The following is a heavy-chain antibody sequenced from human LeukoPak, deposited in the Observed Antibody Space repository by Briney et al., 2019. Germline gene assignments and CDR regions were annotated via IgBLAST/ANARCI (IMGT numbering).Heavy chain of an antibody. Sequence: PGESLKISCKGSGYNFTNYWIGWVRQMPGKGLDWMGIIYPGDSDTRYGPSFQDQVTISADKSISTAYLQWSTLKASDTAMYYCARQLLDAQLRGVDFWGLGTLVTVSS. V-gene: IGHV5-51*01. CDR2: IYPGDSDT. J-gene: IGHJ4*02. CDR3: ARQLLDAQLRGVDF. CDR1: GYNFTNYW. D-gene: IGHD3-10*01.